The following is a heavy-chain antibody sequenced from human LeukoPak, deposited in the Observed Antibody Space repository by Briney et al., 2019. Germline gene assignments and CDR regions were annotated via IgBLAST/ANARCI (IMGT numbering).Heavy chain of an antibody. Sequence: MPSETLSLTCTVSGGSISSSSYYWGWIRQPPGKGLEWIGSIYYSGSTYYNPSLKSRVTISADTSKNQFSLKLSSVTAADTAVYYCARQIYDSSGYSLGYYYYYMDVWGKGTTVTVSS. CDR2: IYYSGST. CDR3: ARQIYDSSGYSLGYYYYYMDV. V-gene: IGHV4-39*01. CDR1: GGSISSSSYY. D-gene: IGHD3-22*01. J-gene: IGHJ6*03.